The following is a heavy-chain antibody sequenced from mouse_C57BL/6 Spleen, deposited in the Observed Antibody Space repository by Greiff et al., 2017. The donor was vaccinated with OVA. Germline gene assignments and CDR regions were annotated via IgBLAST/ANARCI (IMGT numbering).Heavy chain of an antibody. J-gene: IGHJ2*01. V-gene: IGHV1-50*01. CDR3: ARREFITTVVATDY. Sequence: QLQQPGAELVKPGASVKLSCKASGYTFTSYWMQWVKQRPGQGLEWIGEIDPSDSYTNYNQKFKGKATLTVDTSSSTAYMQLSSLTSEDSAVYYCARREFITTVVATDYWGQGTTLTVSS. CDR2: IDPSDSYT. CDR1: GYTFTSYW. D-gene: IGHD1-1*01.